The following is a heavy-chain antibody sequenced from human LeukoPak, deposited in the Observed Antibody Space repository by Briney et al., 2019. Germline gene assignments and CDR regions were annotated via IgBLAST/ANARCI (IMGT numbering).Heavy chain of an antibody. CDR1: GYIFTSYD. V-gene: IGHV1-8*01. J-gene: IGHJ6*02. D-gene: IGHD3-10*01. Sequence: ASVKVSCKASGYIFTSYDISWVRQATGQGPEWMAWMNPNSDNTGYAQKFQGRITMTRDTSISTAYMELSSLSSEDTAVYYCARGPILVRGVIMADSVGGMDVWGQGTTVTVSS. CDR3: ARGPILVRGVIMADSVGGMDV. CDR2: MNPNSDNT.